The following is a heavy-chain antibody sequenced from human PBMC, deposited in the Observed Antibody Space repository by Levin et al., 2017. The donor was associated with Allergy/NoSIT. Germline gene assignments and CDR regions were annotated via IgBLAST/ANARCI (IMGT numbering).Heavy chain of an antibody. Sequence: GESLKISCKGSGYSFTSYWIGWVRQMPGKGLEWMGIIYPGDSDTRYSPSFQGQVTISADKSISTAYLQWSSLKASDTAMYYCARHGITMVRGEPVNYYYYYMDVWGKGTTVTVSS. CDR2: IYPGDSDT. V-gene: IGHV5-51*01. CDR3: ARHGITMVRGEPVNYYYYYMDV. D-gene: IGHD3-10*01. J-gene: IGHJ6*03. CDR1: GYSFTSYW.